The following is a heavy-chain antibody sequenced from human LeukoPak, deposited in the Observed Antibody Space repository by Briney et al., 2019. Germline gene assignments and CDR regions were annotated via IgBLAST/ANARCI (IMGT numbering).Heavy chain of an antibody. V-gene: IGHV4-39*07. CDR2: IYYSGST. Sequence: SETLSLTCTVSGGSISSSSYYWGWIRQPPGKGLEWIGSIYYSGSTYYDPSLKSRVTISVDTSKNQFSLKLSSVTAADTAVYYCASGTYYYGSGSYAHGYWGQGTLVTVSS. J-gene: IGHJ4*02. CDR1: GGSISSSSYY. D-gene: IGHD3-10*01. CDR3: ASGTYYYGSGSYAHGY.